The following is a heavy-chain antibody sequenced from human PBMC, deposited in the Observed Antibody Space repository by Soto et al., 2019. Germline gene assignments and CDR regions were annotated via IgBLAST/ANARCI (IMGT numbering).Heavy chain of an antibody. CDR3: ARQGRYYYDSSGYQALDY. CDR2: IYYSGST. Sequence: PSETLSLTCTVSGGSISSYYWSWIRQPPGKGLEWIGYIYYSGSTNYNPSLKSRVTISVDTSKNQFSLKLSSVTAADTAVYYCARQGRYYYDSSGYQALDYWGQGTLVTVSS. J-gene: IGHJ4*02. CDR1: GGSISSYY. V-gene: IGHV4-59*08. D-gene: IGHD3-22*01.